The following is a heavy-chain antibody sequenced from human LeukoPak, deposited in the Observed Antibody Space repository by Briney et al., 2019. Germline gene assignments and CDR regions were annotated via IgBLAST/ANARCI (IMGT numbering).Heavy chain of an antibody. CDR3: TRDQTPYY. CDR2: IASETYGGTA. V-gene: IGHV3-49*04. CDR1: GFTFSNYW. J-gene: IGHJ4*02. Sequence: GGSLRLSCAAYGFTFSNYWMSWVRQAPGKGLEWVGFIASETYGGTAEYAASVKGRFIISRDDSKSIAHLQMNSLKTEDTAVYYCTRDQTPYYWGQGTLVTVSS.